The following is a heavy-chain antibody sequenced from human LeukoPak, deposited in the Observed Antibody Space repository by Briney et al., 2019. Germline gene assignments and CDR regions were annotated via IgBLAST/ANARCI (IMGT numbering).Heavy chain of an antibody. CDR1: GGSISSSSYS. D-gene: IGHD3-22*01. Sequence: SETLSLTCTVSGGSISSSSYSWGWIRQPPGKGLEWIGSIYYSGSTYYNPSLKSRVTISVDTSKNQFSLKLSSVTAADTAVYYCARLDYYDSSGYDGGDAFDIWGQGTMVTVSS. V-gene: IGHV4-39*01. CDR2: IYYSGST. CDR3: ARLDYYDSSGYDGGDAFDI. J-gene: IGHJ3*02.